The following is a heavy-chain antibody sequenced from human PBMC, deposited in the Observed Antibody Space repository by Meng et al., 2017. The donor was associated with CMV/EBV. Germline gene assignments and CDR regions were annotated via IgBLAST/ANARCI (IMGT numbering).Heavy chain of an antibody. CDR3: ARGDSFWSGYY. CDR2: IIPILGIA. J-gene: IGHJ4*02. D-gene: IGHD3-3*01. CDR1: GFTFSSYS. Sequence: GGSLRLSCAASGFTFSSYSMNWVRQAPGKGLEWMGRIIPILGIANYAQKFQGRVTITADKSTSTAYMELSSLRSEDTAVYYCARGDSFWSGYYWGQGTLVTVSS. V-gene: IGHV1-69*02.